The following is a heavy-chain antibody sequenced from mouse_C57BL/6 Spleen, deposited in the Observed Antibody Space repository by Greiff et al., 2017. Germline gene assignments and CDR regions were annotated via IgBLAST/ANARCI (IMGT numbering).Heavy chain of an antibody. J-gene: IGHJ2*01. CDR2: IYPGSGST. V-gene: IGHV1-55*01. CDR1: GYTFTSYW. D-gene: IGHD4-1*01. Sequence: QVQLQQPGAELVKPGASVKMSCKASGYTFTSYWITWVKQRPGQGLEWIGDIYPGSGSTNYNEKFKSKATLTVYTSSSTAYMQLSSLTSEDSAVYYCATNWDYWGQGTTLTVSS. CDR3: ATNWDY.